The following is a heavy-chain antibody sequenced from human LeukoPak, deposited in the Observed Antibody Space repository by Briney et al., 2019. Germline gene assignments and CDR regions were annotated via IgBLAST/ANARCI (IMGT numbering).Heavy chain of an antibody. J-gene: IGHJ4*02. Sequence: GESLRLSCAVSGITLSNYGISWVRQAPRKGLEWVAGISDSGGSTKYADSSKGRFTISRDNPKNPLFLQMNSLRAEDTAVYFCAKRGVVIRVVLVGFHKEAYYFESWGQGALVTVSS. V-gene: IGHV3-23*01. CDR3: AKRGVVIRVVLVGFHKEAYYFES. CDR2: ISDSGGST. CDR1: GITLSNYG. D-gene: IGHD3/OR15-3a*01.